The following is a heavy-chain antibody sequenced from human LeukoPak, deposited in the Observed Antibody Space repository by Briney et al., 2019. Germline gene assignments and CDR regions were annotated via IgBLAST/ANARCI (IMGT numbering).Heavy chain of an antibody. CDR1: GFTFSSYW. CDR3: ARSPPYYYETRGYYSY. CDR2: VNTDGRST. J-gene: IGHJ4*02. V-gene: IGHV3-74*01. Sequence: GGSLRLSCVASGFTFSSYWMHWVRQAPGKGLVWVSRVNTDGRSTSYADSVKGRFTTSRDNAKNTVYLQMNSLRAEDTAVYYCARSPPYYYETRGYYSYWGQGTLVTVSS. D-gene: IGHD3-22*01.